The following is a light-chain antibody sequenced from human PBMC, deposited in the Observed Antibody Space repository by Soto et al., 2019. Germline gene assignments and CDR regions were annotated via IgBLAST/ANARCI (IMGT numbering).Light chain of an antibody. CDR1: QGISSW. CDR2: KAS. V-gene: IGKV1-12*01. Sequence: DIQMTQSPSSVSASVGDRVTITGGASQGISSWLAWYQQKPGKAPKLLIYKASSLQSGVPSRFSGSGSGTEFTLTISSLQSEDFAVYYCQQYNNWPPTFGQGTKVDIK. J-gene: IGKJ1*01. CDR3: QQYNNWPPT.